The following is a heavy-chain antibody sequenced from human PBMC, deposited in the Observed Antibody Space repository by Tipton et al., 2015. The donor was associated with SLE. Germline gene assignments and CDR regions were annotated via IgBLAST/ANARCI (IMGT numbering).Heavy chain of an antibody. CDR2: IKQDGSEK. J-gene: IGHJ6*02. Sequence: GSLRLSCAASGFTFSDYWMSWVRQAPGKGLEWVAKIKQDGSEKYYVDSVKGRFTISRDNTKNSLYLQMNSLTREDTALYFCAKDKIVEATNYFYGMDLWGQGTTVTVSS. CDR1: GFTFSDYW. V-gene: IGHV3-7*01. D-gene: IGHD2-21*01. CDR3: AKDKIVEATNYFYGMDL.